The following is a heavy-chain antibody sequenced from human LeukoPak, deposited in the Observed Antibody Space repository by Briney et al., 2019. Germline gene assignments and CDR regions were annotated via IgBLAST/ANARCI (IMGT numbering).Heavy chain of an antibody. CDR1: GYTFTSYD. D-gene: IGHD3-9*01. V-gene: IGHV1-8*01. CDR2: MNPNSGNT. CDR3: ARGDILTGNHNDY. J-gene: IGHJ4*02. Sequence: GASVKVSCKASGYTFTSYDINWVRQATGQGLEWMGWMNPNSGNTGYAQKFQGRVTMTRDTSISTAYMELSSLRSEDTAVYYCARGDILTGNHNDYWGQGTRVTVSS.